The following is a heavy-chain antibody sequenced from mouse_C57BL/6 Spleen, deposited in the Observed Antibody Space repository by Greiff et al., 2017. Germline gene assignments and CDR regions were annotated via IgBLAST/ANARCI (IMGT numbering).Heavy chain of an antibody. CDR3: TTYAGRTWFAY. V-gene: IGHV14-4*01. J-gene: IGHJ3*01. CDR1: GFNIKDDY. CDR2: LDPENGDT. Sequence: EVKLMESGAELVRPGASVKLSCTASGFNIKDDYMHWVKQRPEQGLEWIGWLDPENGDTEYASKFQGKATITADTSSNTAYLQLSSLTSEDTAVYYCTTYAGRTWFAYWGQGTLVTVSA. D-gene: IGHD6-5*01.